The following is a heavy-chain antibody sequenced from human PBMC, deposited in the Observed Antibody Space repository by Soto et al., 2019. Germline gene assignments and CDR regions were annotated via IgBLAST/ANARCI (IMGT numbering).Heavy chain of an antibody. CDR1: GGTFDAYT. Sequence: QVQLVQSGAEVRKPGSSVRVSCKASGGTFDAYTITWVRQAPGQGLEWMGGIIPLFGTANYAQKFQGRVTITADESTTTAHMELSSLRSADTAVYFCARLGTKAMDVWGQGTTVTISS. D-gene: IGHD2-2*01. J-gene: IGHJ6*02. CDR3: ARLGTKAMDV. CDR2: IIPLFGTA. V-gene: IGHV1-69*01.